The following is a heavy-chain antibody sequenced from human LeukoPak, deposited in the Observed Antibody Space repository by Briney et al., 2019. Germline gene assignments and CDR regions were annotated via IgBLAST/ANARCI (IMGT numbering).Heavy chain of an antibody. Sequence: SETLSLTCAVYGGSFSGYYWSWIRQPPGKGLEWIGEINHSGSTNYNPSLKSRVTISVGTSKNQFSLKLSSVTAADTAVYYCARGSPEDYYYDSSGYSGVFDYWGQGTLVTVSS. CDR3: ARGSPEDYYYDSSGYSGVFDY. CDR1: GGSFSGYY. J-gene: IGHJ4*02. V-gene: IGHV4-34*01. CDR2: INHSGST. D-gene: IGHD3-22*01.